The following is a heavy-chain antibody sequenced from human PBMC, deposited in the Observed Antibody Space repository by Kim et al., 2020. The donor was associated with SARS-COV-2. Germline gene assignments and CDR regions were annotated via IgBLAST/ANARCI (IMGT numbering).Heavy chain of an antibody. J-gene: IGHJ5*02. CDR3: ARELGSIFGVVIRGGWFDP. V-gene: IGHV1-69*13. Sequence: SVKVSCKASGGTFSSYAISWVRQAPGQGLEWMGGIIPIFGTANYAQKFQGRVTITADESTSTAYMELSSLRSEDTAVYYCARELGSIFGVVIRGGWFDPWGQGTLVTVSS. D-gene: IGHD3-3*01. CDR2: IIPIFGTA. CDR1: GGTFSSYA.